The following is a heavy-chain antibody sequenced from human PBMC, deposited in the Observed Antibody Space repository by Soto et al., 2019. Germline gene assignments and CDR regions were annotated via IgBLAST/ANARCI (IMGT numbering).Heavy chain of an antibody. J-gene: IGHJ6*02. D-gene: IGHD3-22*01. CDR2: IWYDGSNK. CDR3: ARDGPYYDSSGYHYYYGMDV. Sequence: GGSLRLSCAASGFTFSSYGMHWVRQAPGKGLEWVAVIWYDGSNKYYADSVKGRFTISRDNSKNTLYLQMNSLRAEDTAVYYCARDGPYYDSSGYHYYYGMDVWGQGTTVTVSS. CDR1: GFTFSSYG. V-gene: IGHV3-33*01.